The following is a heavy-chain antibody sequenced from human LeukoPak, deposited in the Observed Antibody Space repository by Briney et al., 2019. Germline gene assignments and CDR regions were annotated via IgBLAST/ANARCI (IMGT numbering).Heavy chain of an antibody. Sequence: GASVKVSCKASGGTFSSYAISWVRQAPGQGLEWMGRIIPILGIANYAQKFQGRVTITADKSTSTAYMELSSLRSEDTAVYYCARDPSGLRLGFDYWGQGTLVTVSS. CDR3: ARDPSGLRLGFDY. V-gene: IGHV1-69*04. D-gene: IGHD5-12*01. CDR1: GGTFSSYA. CDR2: IIPILGIA. J-gene: IGHJ4*02.